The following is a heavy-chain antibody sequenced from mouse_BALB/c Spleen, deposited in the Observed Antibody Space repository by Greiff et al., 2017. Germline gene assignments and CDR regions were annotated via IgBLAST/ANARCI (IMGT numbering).Heavy chain of an antibody. J-gene: IGHJ4*01. Sequence: EVQLQQSGPGLVKPSQSLSLTCTVTGYSITSDYAWNWIRQFPGNKLEWMGYISYSGSTSYNPSLKSRISITRDTSKNQFFLQLNSVTTEDTATYYCARKGPYRTGDAMDYWGQGTSVTVSS. V-gene: IGHV3-2*02. CDR2: ISYSGST. CDR3: ARKGPYRTGDAMDY. CDR1: GYSITSDYA. D-gene: IGHD2-14*01.